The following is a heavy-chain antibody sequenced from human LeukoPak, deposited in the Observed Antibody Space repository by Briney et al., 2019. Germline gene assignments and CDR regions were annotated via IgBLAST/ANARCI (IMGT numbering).Heavy chain of an antibody. CDR3: AREPYYYDAPDY. CDR2: IGTAGDT. D-gene: IGHD3-22*01. Sequence: GGSLRLSCAASGFTFSSYDMHWVRQATGKGLEWVSAIGTAGDTYYPGSVKGRFTISRENAKNSLYLQMNSLRAGDTAVYYCAREPYYYDAPDYWGQGTLVTVSS. V-gene: IGHV3-13*01. CDR1: GFTFSSYD. J-gene: IGHJ4*02.